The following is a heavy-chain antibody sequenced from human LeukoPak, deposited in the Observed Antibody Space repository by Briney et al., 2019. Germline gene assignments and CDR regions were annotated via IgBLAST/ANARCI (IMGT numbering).Heavy chain of an antibody. D-gene: IGHD3-3*01. J-gene: IGHJ4*02. CDR3: AHGDFWSGYYPSFDY. CDR1: GFSLSTSGVG. V-gene: IGHV2-5*02. Sequence: ESGPTLVKPTQTLTLTCTFSGFSLSTSGVGVGWIRLPPGKALEWLALISWDDDKRYSPSPKNRLTITKDTSKNQVVLTMTNMDPVDTATYYCAHGDFWSGYYPSFDYWGQGTLVTVSS. CDR2: ISWDDDK.